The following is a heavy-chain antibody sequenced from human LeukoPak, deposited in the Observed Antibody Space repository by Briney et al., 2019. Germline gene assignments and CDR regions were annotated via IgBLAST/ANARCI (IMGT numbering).Heavy chain of an antibody. D-gene: IGHD3-3*01. CDR1: GYTFTSYG. V-gene: IGHV1-18*01. Sequence: APVKVSCKASGYTFTSYGISWVRQAPGQGLEWMGWISAYNGNTNYAQKLQGRVTMTTDTSTSTAYMELRSLRSDDTAVYYCARDLRFLEWARFDYWGQGTLVTVSS. J-gene: IGHJ4*02. CDR2: ISAYNGNT. CDR3: ARDLRFLEWARFDY.